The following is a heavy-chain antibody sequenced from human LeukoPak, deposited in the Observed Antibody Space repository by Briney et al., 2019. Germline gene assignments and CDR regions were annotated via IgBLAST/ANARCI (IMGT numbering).Heavy chain of an antibody. CDR3: TRGIAVAGHDY. CDR1: GFTFSSYS. D-gene: IGHD6-19*01. V-gene: IGHV3-48*04. Sequence: GGSLRLSCAASGFTFSSYSMNWVRQAPGKGLEWVSYISSSSDTIYYADSVEGQFIISRDNAKNSLYLQVNSLRAEDTAVYYCTRGIAVAGHDYWGQGTLVTVSS. J-gene: IGHJ4*02. CDR2: ISSSSDTI.